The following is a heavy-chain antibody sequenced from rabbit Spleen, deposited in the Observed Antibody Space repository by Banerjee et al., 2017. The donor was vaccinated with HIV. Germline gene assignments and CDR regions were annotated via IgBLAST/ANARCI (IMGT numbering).Heavy chain of an antibody. CDR3: ARDLVGVIGWNFGW. J-gene: IGHJ6*01. CDR1: GIDFSSYNF. Sequence: QEQLEESGGGLVKPGGTLTLTCKASGIDFSSYNFICWVRQAPGKGLEWIACIDIGSRDFTYYASWAKGRFIISKTSSTTVTLQMTSLTVADTATYFCARDLVGVIGWNFGWWGPGTLRHRL. D-gene: IGHD4-1*01. V-gene: IGHV1S45*01. CDR2: IDIGSRDFT.